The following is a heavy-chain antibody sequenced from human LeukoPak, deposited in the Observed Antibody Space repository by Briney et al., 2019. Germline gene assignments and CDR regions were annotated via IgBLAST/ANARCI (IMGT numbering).Heavy chain of an antibody. CDR1: GFTFSSYG. D-gene: IGHD6-19*01. CDR2: IWYDGSNK. V-gene: IGHV3-33*06. Sequence: PGRSLRLPCAASGFTFSSYGMHWVRQAPGKGLEWVAVIWYDGSNKYYADSVKGRFTISRDNSKNTLYLQMNSLRAEDTAVYYCAKDASPVSYSSGWYPPFDYWGQGTLVTVSS. J-gene: IGHJ4*02. CDR3: AKDASPVSYSSGWYPPFDY.